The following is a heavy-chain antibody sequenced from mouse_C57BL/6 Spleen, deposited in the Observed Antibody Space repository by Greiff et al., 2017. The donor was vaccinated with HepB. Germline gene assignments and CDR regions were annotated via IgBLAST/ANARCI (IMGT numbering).Heavy chain of an antibody. D-gene: IGHD1-1*01. CDR3: AREEDYYGSSYGYFDV. J-gene: IGHJ1*03. CDR1: GYSITSGYY. CDR2: ISYDGSN. Sequence: VQLQESGPGLVKPSQSLSLTCSVTGYSITSGYYWNWIRQFPGNKLEWMGYISYDGSNNYNPSLKNRISITRDTSKNQFFLKLNSVTTEDTATYYCAREEDYYGSSYGYFDVWGTGTTVTVSS. V-gene: IGHV3-6*01.